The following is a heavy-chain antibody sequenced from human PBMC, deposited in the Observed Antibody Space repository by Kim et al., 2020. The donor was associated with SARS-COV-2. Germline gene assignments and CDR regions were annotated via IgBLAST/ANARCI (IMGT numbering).Heavy chain of an antibody. V-gene: IGHV3-74*01. Sequence: GGSLRLSCAASGFTFSSYWMHWVRQAPGKGLVWVSRINSDGTGTNYADSVKGRFTISRDNAKNTLYLHMNRLRAEDTAVYYCARRLYSYYYGMDVWGQGTTVTVSS. CDR3: ARRLYSYYYGMDV. J-gene: IGHJ6*02. CDR2: INSDGTGT. D-gene: IGHD6-25*01. CDR1: GFTFSSYW.